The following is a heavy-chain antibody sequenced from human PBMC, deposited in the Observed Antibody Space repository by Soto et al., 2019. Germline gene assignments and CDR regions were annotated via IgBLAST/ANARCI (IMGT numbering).Heavy chain of an antibody. CDR2: IRTYNGNP. J-gene: IGHJ4*02. CDR3: ERDPTSESVPGYFDY. Sequence: GASVKVSCKASGYTFTSYGISWVRQAPGQGPEWMGWIRTYNGNPNYAQKLQGRFTISRDNSRNTLYLVMNSPNSGPEDTAVYFCERDPTSESVPGYFDYWGRGTLDTVSS. V-gene: IGHV1-18*01. CDR1: GYTFTSYG.